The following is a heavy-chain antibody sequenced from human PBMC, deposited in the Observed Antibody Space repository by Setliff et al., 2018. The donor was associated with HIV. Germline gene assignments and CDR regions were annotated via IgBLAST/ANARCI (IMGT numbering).Heavy chain of an antibody. CDR2: ISSNGSTI. V-gene: IGHV3-11*01. CDR1: GFTFSDYY. J-gene: IGHJ4*02. D-gene: IGHD3-3*01. CDR3: ASNGFWSGYSTILDY. Sequence: LRLSCAASGFTFSDYYMSWIRQAPGKGLEWVSYISSNGSTIYYADSVKGRFTISRDNAKNSLYLQMNSLRAEDTAVYYCASNGFWSGYSTILDYWGQGTLVTVSS.